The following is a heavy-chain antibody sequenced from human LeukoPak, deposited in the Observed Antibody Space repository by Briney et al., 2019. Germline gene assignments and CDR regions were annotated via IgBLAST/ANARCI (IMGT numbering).Heavy chain of an antibody. Sequence: PGGSLRLSCAASGFTFSSYGMSWVRQAPGKGLEWVSAISGSGGSKYYADSVKGRFTISRDNSKNTLYLQMNSLRPEDTAVYYCAKEPTYGSGLYWGQGTLVTVSS. CDR1: GFTFSSYG. CDR3: AKEPTYGSGLY. J-gene: IGHJ4*02. V-gene: IGHV3-23*01. CDR2: ISGSGGSK. D-gene: IGHD3-10*01.